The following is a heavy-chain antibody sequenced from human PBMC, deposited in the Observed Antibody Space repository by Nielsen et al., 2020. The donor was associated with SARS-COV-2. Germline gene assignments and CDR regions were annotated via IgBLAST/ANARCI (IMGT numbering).Heavy chain of an antibody. J-gene: IGHJ1*01. D-gene: IGHD6-13*01. Sequence: WIRQPPGKGLEWVSYISSSSSTICYADSVKGRFTISRDNAKNSLYLQMNSLRAEDTAVYYCARGGYSSSWPPEYFQHWGQGTLVTVSS. CDR2: ISSSSSTI. CDR3: ARGGYSSSWPPEYFQH. V-gene: IGHV3-48*01.